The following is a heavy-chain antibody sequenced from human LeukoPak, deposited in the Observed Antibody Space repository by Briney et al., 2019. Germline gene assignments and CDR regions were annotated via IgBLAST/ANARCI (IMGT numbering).Heavy chain of an antibody. J-gene: IGHJ4*02. Sequence: GGSLRLSCAASGFTFSNYVMGWVRQDPGKGLQWVSIINGSGSFTSYADSVKGRLTISRDNSKNTLYLQMNSLRAEDTAVYYCASQTSYYYDSSGYQFDYWGQGTLVTVSS. CDR2: INGSGSFT. D-gene: IGHD3-22*01. CDR1: GFTFSNYV. CDR3: ASQTSYYYDSSGYQFDY. V-gene: IGHV3-23*05.